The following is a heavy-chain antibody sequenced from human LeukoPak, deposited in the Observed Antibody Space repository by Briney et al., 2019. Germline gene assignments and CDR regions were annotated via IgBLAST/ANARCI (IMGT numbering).Heavy chain of an antibody. CDR3: ARLAVAGDYFDY. CDR1: GFTFSSYW. J-gene: IGHJ4*02. Sequence: PGGSLRLSCAASGFTFSSYWMHWVRQAPGKGLVWVSRINSDGTNTGYADSVKGRFTISRDNAKNTLYLQMNSLRAEDTAVYYCARLAVAGDYFDYWGQGTLVTVSS. D-gene: IGHD6-19*01. V-gene: IGHV3-74*01. CDR2: INSDGTNT.